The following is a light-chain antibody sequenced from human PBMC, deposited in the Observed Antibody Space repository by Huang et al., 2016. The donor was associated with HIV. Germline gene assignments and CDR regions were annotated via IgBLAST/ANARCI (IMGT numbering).Light chain of an antibody. V-gene: IGKV1-33*01. CDR2: DAS. J-gene: IGKJ4*01. CDR1: QDISLY. CDR3: QQYDNLFLT. Sequence: DIQMTQSPSSLSASVGDRVTITCQASQDISLYVSWYQQKVGKAQKLLIYDASNVETGVPSRFSGSGSGTDFTLTISSLQPEDIATYYCQQYDNLFLTFGGGTTVEIK.